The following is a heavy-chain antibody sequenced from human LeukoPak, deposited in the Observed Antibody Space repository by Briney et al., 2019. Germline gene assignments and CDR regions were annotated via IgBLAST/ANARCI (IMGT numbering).Heavy chain of an antibody. V-gene: IGHV3-74*01. Sequence: PGGSLRLSCADSGFTFKTTWMHWVCPTPGKGLVWVSQRNGDGSSTRYADSVRGRFTISRDNAKNTLYLQMNSLRADDTAVYYCARDLKGPVSDVFDSLGQGTMVTVCS. CDR1: GFTFKTTW. J-gene: IGHJ3*02. CDR3: ARDLKGPVSDVFDS. D-gene: IGHD4-23*01. CDR2: RNGDGSST.